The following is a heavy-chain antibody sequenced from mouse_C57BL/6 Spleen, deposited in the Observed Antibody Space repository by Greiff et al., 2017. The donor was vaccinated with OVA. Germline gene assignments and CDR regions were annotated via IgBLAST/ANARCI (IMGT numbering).Heavy chain of an antibody. D-gene: IGHD1-1*01. Sequence: QVQLKQSGAELVKPGASVKISCKASGYAFSSYWMNWVKQRPGKGLEWIGQIYPGDGDTNYNGKFKGKATLTADKSSSTAYMQRSSLTSEDSAVYFCARGYYGSSYYAMDYWGQGTSVTVSS. CDR3: ARGYYGSSYYAMDY. CDR1: GYAFSSYW. J-gene: IGHJ4*01. CDR2: IYPGDGDT. V-gene: IGHV1-80*01.